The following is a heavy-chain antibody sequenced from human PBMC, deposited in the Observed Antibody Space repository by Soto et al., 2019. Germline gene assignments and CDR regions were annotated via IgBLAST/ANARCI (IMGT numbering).Heavy chain of an antibody. CDR2: IYHSGST. CDR3: ASAGGLGAVAADY. Sequence: QLQLQESGSGLVKPSQTLSLTCAVSGGSISSGGYSWSWIRQPPGKGLEWIGYIYHSGSTYYNPSLKSRVTLSVDRSKNQFSLKLSSVTAADTAVYYCASAGGLGAVAADYWGQGTLVTASS. D-gene: IGHD6-19*01. CDR1: GGSISSGGYS. V-gene: IGHV4-30-2*01. J-gene: IGHJ4*02.